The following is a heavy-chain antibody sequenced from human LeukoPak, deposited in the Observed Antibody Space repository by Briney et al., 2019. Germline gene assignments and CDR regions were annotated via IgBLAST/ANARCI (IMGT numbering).Heavy chain of an antibody. CDR3: ARVGCSGGSCYRLRYYMDV. V-gene: IGHV4-39*07. CDR1: GASISNSTYY. Sequence: SETLSLTCNVSGASISNSTYYWGWIRQPPGKGLEWIGSIYYSGGTYCKPSLKSRLTISVDTSKNQFSLNLSSVTAADTAVYYCARVGCSGGSCYRLRYYMDVWGKGTTVTVSS. J-gene: IGHJ6*03. CDR2: IYYSGGT. D-gene: IGHD2-15*01.